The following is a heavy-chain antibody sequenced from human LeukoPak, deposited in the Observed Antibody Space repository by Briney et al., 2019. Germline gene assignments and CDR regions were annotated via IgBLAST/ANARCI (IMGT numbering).Heavy chain of an antibody. V-gene: IGHV4-39*01. J-gene: IGHJ4*02. CDR1: GGSISSSSYY. D-gene: IGHD3-22*01. CDR2: IYYSGRT. Sequence: PSETLSLTCTVSGGSISSSSYYWGWIRQPPGKGLEWIGSIYYSGRTYYNPSLKSRVTISIDTSKNQFSLMLSSVTAADTAVYFCARLMSSAYPDYFDYWGQGTLVTVSS. CDR3: ARLMSSAYPDYFDY.